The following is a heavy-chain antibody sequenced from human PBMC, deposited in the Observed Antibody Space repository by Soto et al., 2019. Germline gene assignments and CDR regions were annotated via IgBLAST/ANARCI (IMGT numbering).Heavy chain of an antibody. CDR1: GFTFSSYS. J-gene: IGHJ3*02. D-gene: IGHD3-16*01. CDR3: ARPSSGIMLKDAFDI. CDR2: ISSSSSYI. V-gene: IGHV3-21*01. Sequence: GGSLRLSCAASGFTFSSYSMNWVRQAPGKGLEWVSSISSSSSYIYYADSVKGRFTISRDNAKNSLYLQMNSLRAEDTAVYYCARPSSGIMLKDAFDIWGQGTMVTVSS.